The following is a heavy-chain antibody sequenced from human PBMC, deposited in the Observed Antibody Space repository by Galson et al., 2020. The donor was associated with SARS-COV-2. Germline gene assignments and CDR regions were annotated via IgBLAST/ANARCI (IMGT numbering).Heavy chain of an antibody. CDR3: VRGVPDDSGSY. V-gene: IGHV3-33*01. CDR2: IFYDGSYE. J-gene: IGHJ4*02. CDR1: GLTFSDHA. Sequence: GGSLRLSCAASGLTFSDHAIHWVRQAPAKGLEWVAQIFYDGSYEYYGDSVKGRFTISRDVSKNSLYRQMSSLKTDDTAVYYCVRGVPDDSGSYWGQGTLVTVSS. D-gene: IGHD3-10*01.